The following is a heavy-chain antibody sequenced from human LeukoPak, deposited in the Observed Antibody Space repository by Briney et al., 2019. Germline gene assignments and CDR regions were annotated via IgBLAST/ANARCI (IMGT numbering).Heavy chain of an antibody. CDR2: IIPIFGTA. V-gene: IGHV1-69*06. CDR1: GGTFSSYA. D-gene: IGHD1-26*01. CDR3: AREWELADY. J-gene: IGHJ4*02. Sequence: ASVKVSCKASGGTFSSYAISWVRQAPGQGLEWMGGIIPIFGTANYAQKFQGRVTITADKSTSTAYMELRSLRSDDTAVYYCAREWELADYWGQGTLVTVSS.